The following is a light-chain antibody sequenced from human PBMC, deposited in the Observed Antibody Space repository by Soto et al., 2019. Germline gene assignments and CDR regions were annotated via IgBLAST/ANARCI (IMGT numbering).Light chain of an antibody. CDR2: AAS. CDR1: QDIASY. V-gene: IGKV1-9*01. J-gene: IGKJ2*01. Sequence: IQLTQSPSSLSASIGDRVTITCRASQDIASYLAWYQQKPGNAPKLLIYAASTLPSGVPSRFSGSGSGTDFTLTISSLQPEDFVNYYWQHLKVTRLFGQGTKLEIK. CDR3: QHLKVTRL.